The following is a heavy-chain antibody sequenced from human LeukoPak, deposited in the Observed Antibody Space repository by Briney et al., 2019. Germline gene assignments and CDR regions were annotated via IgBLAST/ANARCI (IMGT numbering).Heavy chain of an antibody. CDR2: IKQDGSEE. CDR3: AGGAGWLIDY. Sequence: GGSLRLSCTASGLTFSSYWMNWVRQAPGKGLEWVTIIKQDGSEEHYVDPVKGRFTIYRDNAKNSVYLQMNSLRAEDTAMYYCAGGAGWLIDYWGQGVLVTVSS. CDR1: GLTFSSYW. J-gene: IGHJ4*02. D-gene: IGHD6-19*01. V-gene: IGHV3-7*03.